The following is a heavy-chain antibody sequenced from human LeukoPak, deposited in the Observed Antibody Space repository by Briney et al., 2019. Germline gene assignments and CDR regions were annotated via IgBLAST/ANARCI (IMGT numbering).Heavy chain of an antibody. D-gene: IGHD4-11*01. V-gene: IGHV4-4*07. Sequence: PSETLSLTCTVSGGSISSYYWSWIRQPAGKGLEWIGRIYTSGSTNYNPSLKSRVTMSVDTSKNQFSLNLNSVTAADAAVYYCARLYINYDFDYWGQGTLVTVSS. CDR2: IYTSGST. CDR1: GGSISSYY. CDR3: ARLYINYDFDY. J-gene: IGHJ4*02.